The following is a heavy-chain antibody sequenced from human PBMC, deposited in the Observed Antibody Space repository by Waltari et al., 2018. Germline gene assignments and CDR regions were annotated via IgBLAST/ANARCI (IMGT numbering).Heavy chain of an antibody. Sequence: QVQLQESGPGLVKPSETLSLTCPVAGGSLSSYYWSWIRPPAGKGLEWIGSIYTSGSTNYNPSLKSRVTISVDKSKNQFSLKLSSVTAADTAVYYCARDIVVVPAATPGDYYYYGMDVWGQGTTVTVSS. CDR1: GGSLSSYY. CDR3: ARDIVVVPAATPGDYYYYGMDV. CDR2: IYTSGST. D-gene: IGHD2-2*01. J-gene: IGHJ6*02. V-gene: IGHV4-4*07.